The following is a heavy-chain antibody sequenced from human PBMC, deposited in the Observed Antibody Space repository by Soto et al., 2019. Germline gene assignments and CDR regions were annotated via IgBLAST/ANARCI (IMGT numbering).Heavy chain of an antibody. CDR3: AREIESDTAMVYYFDY. D-gene: IGHD5-18*01. J-gene: IGHJ4*02. V-gene: IGHV1-69*06. CDR1: GGTFSSYA. CDR2: IIPIFGTA. Sequence: QVQLVQSGAEVKKPGSSVKVSCKASGGTFSSYAISWVQQAPGQGLEWMGGIIPIFGTANYAQKFQGRVTITADKSTSTAYMELSSLRSEDTAVYYCAREIESDTAMVYYFDYWGQGTLVTVSS.